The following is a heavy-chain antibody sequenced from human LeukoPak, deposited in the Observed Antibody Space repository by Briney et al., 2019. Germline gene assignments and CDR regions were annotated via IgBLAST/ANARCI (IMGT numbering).Heavy chain of an antibody. D-gene: IGHD3-9*01. V-gene: IGHV1-69*04. CDR3: AREGGILTGYYYYFDY. Sequence: SVKVSCKASGYTFTSYYMHWVRQAPGQGLEWMGRIIPIFGIANYAQKFQGRVAITADKSTSTAYMELSSLRSEDTAVYYCAREGGILTGYYYYFDYWGQGTLVTVSS. J-gene: IGHJ4*02. CDR2: IIPIFGIA. CDR1: GYTFTSYY.